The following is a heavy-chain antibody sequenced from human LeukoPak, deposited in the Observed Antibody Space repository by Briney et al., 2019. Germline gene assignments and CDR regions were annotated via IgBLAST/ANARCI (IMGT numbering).Heavy chain of an antibody. CDR2: ISAYNGNT. V-gene: IGHV1-18*01. Sequence: ASVKVSCKASGYTFTSYGISWVRQAPGQGLEWMGWISAYNGNTNYAQKLQGRVTMTTDTSTSTAYMELRSLRSDDTAVYYCASGGQQLAPNYYYYYYGMDVWGQGTTVTVSS. CDR3: ASGGQQLAPNYYYYYYGMDV. CDR1: GYTFTSYG. D-gene: IGHD6-13*01. J-gene: IGHJ6*02.